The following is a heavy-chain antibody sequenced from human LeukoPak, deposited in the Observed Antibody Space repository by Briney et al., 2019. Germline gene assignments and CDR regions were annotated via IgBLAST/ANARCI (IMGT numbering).Heavy chain of an antibody. Sequence: ASVKVSCKASGGTFSSYAISWVRQAPGQGLEWMGGIIPIFGTANYAQTFQGRVTITADESTSTAYMELRSLRSEDTAVYYCARAVGYDLLTGYYSSPPFDYWGQGTLVTVSS. D-gene: IGHD3-9*01. J-gene: IGHJ4*02. CDR2: IIPIFGTA. CDR1: GGTFSSYA. V-gene: IGHV1-69*13. CDR3: ARAVGYDLLTGYYSSPPFDY.